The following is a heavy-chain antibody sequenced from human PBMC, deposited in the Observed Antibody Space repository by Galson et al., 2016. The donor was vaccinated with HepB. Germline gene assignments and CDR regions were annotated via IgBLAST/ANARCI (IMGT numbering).Heavy chain of an antibody. CDR1: GFTFSTYA. CDR3: AKDFGSSGYYQVFDY. V-gene: IGHV3-23*01. D-gene: IGHD3-22*01. Sequence: SLRLSCAVSGFTFSTYAMSWVRQAPGKGLEWVSGISSRGISTYYADSVKGRFTVSRDNSKNTLFLQMNSLRAEDTAVYYSAKDFGSSGYYQVFDYWGQGALVAVSS. CDR2: ISSRGIST. J-gene: IGHJ4*02.